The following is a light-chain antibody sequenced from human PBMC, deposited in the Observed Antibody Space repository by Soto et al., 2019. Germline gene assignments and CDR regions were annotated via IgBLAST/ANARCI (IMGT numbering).Light chain of an antibody. CDR1: QGIRDE. Sequence: AIQMTQSPSSLSASVGDRVTITCRASQGIRDEVGWYQQRPGEAPRLLIYGTSNLQGGVQSRFSGSGSGTDFTLTISSLQPEDFATYYCLQDNDYPRTFGQGTKVEIK. CDR2: GTS. V-gene: IGKV1-6*01. J-gene: IGKJ1*01. CDR3: LQDNDYPRT.